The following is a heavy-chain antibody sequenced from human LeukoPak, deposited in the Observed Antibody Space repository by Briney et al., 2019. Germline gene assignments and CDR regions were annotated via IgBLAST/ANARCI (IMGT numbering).Heavy chain of an antibody. J-gene: IGHJ4*02. CDR2: IRYDGSNK. V-gene: IGHV3-30*02. CDR3: AKDSYYYDSSGYYEY. Sequence: GGSLRLSCAASGFTFSSYGMHWVRQAPGKGLEWVAFIRYDGSNKYYADSVKGRFTISRDNAKNSLYLQMNSLRAEDTALYYCAKDSYYYDSSGYYEYWGQGTLVTVSS. D-gene: IGHD3-22*01. CDR1: GFTFSSYG.